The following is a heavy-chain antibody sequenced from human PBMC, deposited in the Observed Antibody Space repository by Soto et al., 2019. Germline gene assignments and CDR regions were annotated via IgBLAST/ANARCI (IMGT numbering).Heavy chain of an antibody. Sequence: QVQLVQSGAEVKKPGSSVKVYCKASGGTFSSYDISWVRQAPGQGLEWMGGIIPIFGTANYAQKFQGRVTITADESTSTAYMELSSLRSEDTAVYYGARIAGWLTIGPLGYWGQGTLVTVSS. CDR1: GGTFSSYD. D-gene: IGHD3-22*01. V-gene: IGHV1-69*01. J-gene: IGHJ4*02. CDR2: IIPIFGTA. CDR3: ARIAGWLTIGPLGY.